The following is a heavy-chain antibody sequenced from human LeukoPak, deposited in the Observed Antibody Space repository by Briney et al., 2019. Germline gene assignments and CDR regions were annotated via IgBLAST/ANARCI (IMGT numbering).Heavy chain of an antibody. CDR1: GGSFSGYY. CDR3: ARDLCGGDCYFQRGNDY. V-gene: IGHV3-11*06. Sequence: LSLTCAVYGGSFSGYYWSWIRQAPGKGLEWVSYISSSSSYTNYADSVKGRFTISRDNAKNSLYLQMNSLRAEDTAVYYCARDLCGGDCYFQRGNDYWGQGTLVTVSS. D-gene: IGHD2-21*02. CDR2: ISSSSSYT. J-gene: IGHJ4*02.